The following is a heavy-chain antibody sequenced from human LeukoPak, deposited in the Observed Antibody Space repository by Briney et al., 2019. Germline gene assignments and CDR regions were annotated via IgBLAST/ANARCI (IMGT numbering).Heavy chain of an antibody. V-gene: IGHV3-23*01. D-gene: IGHD2-15*01. J-gene: IGHJ4*03. CDR3: AKQLGYCSDGSCYFPY. CDR2: ISNNGGYT. CDR1: GFTFSSSA. Sequence: GGSLRLSCAASGFTFSSSAMSWVRQALGKGLEWVSAISNNGGYTYYADSVQGRFTISRDNSESTLCLQMNSLRAEVTAVYYCAKQLGYCSDGSCYFPYWGQGTLVTVSS.